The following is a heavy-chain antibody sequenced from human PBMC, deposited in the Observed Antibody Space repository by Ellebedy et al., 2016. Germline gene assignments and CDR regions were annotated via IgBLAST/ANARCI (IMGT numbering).Heavy chain of an antibody. D-gene: IGHD3-10*01. CDR1: GGSFSGYY. V-gene: IGHV3-7*03. CDR3: ARDRKLWFGELSEYYYYYGMDV. CDR2: IKQDGSEK. Sequence: ETLSLTCAVYGGSFSGYYWSWVRQAPGKGLEWVANIKQDGSEKYYVDSVKGRFTISRDNAKNSLYLQMNSLRAEDTAVYYCARDRKLWFGELSEYYYYYGMDVWGQGTTVTVSS. J-gene: IGHJ6*02.